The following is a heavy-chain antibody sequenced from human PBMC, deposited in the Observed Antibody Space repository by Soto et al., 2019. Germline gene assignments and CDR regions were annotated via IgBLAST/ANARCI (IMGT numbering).Heavy chain of an antibody. J-gene: IGHJ6*02. V-gene: IGHV1-18*01. CDR2: ISAYNGNT. CDR1: GYTFTSYG. CDR3: ARVWDSSDRQGGYYYYGMDV. D-gene: IGHD3-22*01. Sequence: ASVTVSCKASGYTFTSYGISWVRQAPGQGLEWMGWISAYNGNTNYAQKLQGRVTMTTDTSTSTAYMELRSLRSDDTAVHYCARVWDSSDRQGGYYYYGMDVWGQGTTVTVSS.